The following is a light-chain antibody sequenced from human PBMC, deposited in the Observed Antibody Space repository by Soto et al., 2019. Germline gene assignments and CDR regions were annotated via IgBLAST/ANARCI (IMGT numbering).Light chain of an antibody. CDR3: QHYHRIPFT. CDR2: WAS. J-gene: IGKJ3*01. CDR1: QSVLYSSNNKNY. Sequence: DIVMTQSPDSLAVSLGERATINCKSSQSVLYSSNNKNYLDWYQQKPGQPPKLLIYWASTRESGVPDRFSGSGSGTDFPLTISSLQAEDVAVYYCQHYHRIPFTFGPGTKVDIK. V-gene: IGKV4-1*01.